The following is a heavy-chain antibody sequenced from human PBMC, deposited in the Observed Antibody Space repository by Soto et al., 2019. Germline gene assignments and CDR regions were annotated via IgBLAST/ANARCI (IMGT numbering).Heavy chain of an antibody. Sequence: PSETLSLTCTVSGGSISRSSYYWGWIRQPPGKGLEWIGNIYYSGNTYYNPSLQSRVTISVDTSKNHFSLKLTSATAADTAVYYCARRITRPERFYYWGQGALVTVSS. CDR3: ARRITRPERFYY. V-gene: IGHV4-39*02. J-gene: IGHJ4*02. D-gene: IGHD1-1*01. CDR2: IYYSGNT. CDR1: GGSISRSSYY.